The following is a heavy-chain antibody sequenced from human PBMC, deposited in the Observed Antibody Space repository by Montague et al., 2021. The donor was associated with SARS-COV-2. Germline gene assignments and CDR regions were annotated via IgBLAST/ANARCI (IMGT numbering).Heavy chain of an antibody. CDR2: IYYSGST. CDR1: GGSISSSGYY. J-gene: IGHJ4*02. D-gene: IGHD3-3*01. CDR3: ASGSPIEDDDWSGHPEIGGMDD. V-gene: IGHV4-39*01. Sequence: SETLSLTCTVSGGSISSSGYYWAWIRQPPGKGLEWIGSIYYSGSTYYNPSLRSRVTISIDTSKNQFSLKLSSVTAADTAVYYCASGSPIEDDDWSGHPEIGGMDDWGQGTLVTVSS.